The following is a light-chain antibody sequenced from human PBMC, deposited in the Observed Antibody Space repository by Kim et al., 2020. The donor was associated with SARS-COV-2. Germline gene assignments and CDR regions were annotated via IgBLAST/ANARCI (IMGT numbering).Light chain of an antibody. Sequence: RVTISCTRSSSNIGAGYDVHWYQQLPGTAPKLLIYGNSNRPSGVPDRFSGSKSGTSASLAITGLQAEDEADYYCQSYDSSLSGSVFGGGTHLTVL. CDR1: SSNIGAGYD. J-gene: IGLJ2*01. CDR3: QSYDSSLSGSV. CDR2: GNS. V-gene: IGLV1-40*01.